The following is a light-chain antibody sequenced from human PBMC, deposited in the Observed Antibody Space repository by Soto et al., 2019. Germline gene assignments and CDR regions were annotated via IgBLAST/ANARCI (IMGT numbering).Light chain of an antibody. J-gene: IGKJ1*01. CDR1: QTISSW. V-gene: IGKV1-5*03. CDR2: KAS. CDR3: QHYNSYSEA. Sequence: CRASQTISSWLAWYQQKPGKAPKLLIYKASTLKSGVPSRFSGRGSGTEITLTFSRLQPDDLASYYFQHYNSYSEAFGQGTRVDIK.